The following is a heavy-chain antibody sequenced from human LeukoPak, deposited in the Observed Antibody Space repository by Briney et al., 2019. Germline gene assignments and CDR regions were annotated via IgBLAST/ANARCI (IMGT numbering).Heavy chain of an antibody. Sequence: GGSVRLSCAASGFTFSSYWMHWVRQAPGKGLVWVSRNSDGSSTSYADSVKGRFTISRDNAKNTLYLQMNSLRAEDTAVYCCTRGFDGMDVWGQGTTVTVSS. CDR2: NSDGSST. D-gene: IGHD3-3*01. V-gene: IGHV3-74*01. CDR1: GFTFSSYW. CDR3: TRGFDGMDV. J-gene: IGHJ6*02.